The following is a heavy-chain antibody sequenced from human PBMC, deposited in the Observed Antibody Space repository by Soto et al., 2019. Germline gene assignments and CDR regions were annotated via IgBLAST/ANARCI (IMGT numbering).Heavy chain of an antibody. CDR2: INWNGGST. Sequence: GGSLRLSCAASGFTFDDYGMSWVRQAPGKGLEWVSGINWNGGSTGYADSVKGRFTISRDNAKNSLYLQMNSLRAEDTAVYYCAKDGSYCTNGVCYKDYYSDYWGQGTLVTVSS. J-gene: IGHJ4*02. V-gene: IGHV3-20*04. CDR3: AKDGSYCTNGVCYKDYYSDY. CDR1: GFTFDDYG. D-gene: IGHD2-8*01.